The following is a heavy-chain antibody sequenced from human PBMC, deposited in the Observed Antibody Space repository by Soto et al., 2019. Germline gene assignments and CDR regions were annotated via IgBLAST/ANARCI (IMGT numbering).Heavy chain of an antibody. CDR3: ARAPRVTTQPLNWFDP. V-gene: IGHV4-34*01. CDR1: GGSFSGYY. J-gene: IGHJ5*02. D-gene: IGHD4-17*01. CDR2: INHSGST. Sequence: QVQLQQWGAGLLKPSETLSLTCAVYGGSFSGYYWSWIRQPPGMGLEWIGEINHSGSTNYNPSLKSRATISVDTYKNHFPLKLSSVTAADTAVYYCARAPRVTTQPLNWFDPWGQGTLVTVSS.